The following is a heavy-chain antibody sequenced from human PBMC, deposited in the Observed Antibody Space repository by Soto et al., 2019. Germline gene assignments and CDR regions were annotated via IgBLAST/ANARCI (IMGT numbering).Heavy chain of an antibody. CDR2: IYYSGST. D-gene: IGHD5-12*01. V-gene: IGHV4-59*01. J-gene: IGHJ4*02. CDR1: GGSISSYY. Sequence: QVQLQESGPGLVKPSETLSLTCTVSGGSISSYYWSWIRQPPGKGLEWIGYIYYSGSTNYNPSLRSRVTISVDTSKNQFSLKLSCVTAAATGVYYCGRIRRYSGYYYGYYFDYWGQGTLVTVSS. CDR3: GRIRRYSGYYYGYYFDY.